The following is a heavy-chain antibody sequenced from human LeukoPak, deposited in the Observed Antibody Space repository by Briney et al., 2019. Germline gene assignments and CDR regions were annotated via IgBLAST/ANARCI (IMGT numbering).Heavy chain of an antibody. CDR3: ARAAYDNSGYLTL. CDR1: GFTFSSYG. J-gene: IGHJ4*02. CDR2: IWYDGTNK. V-gene: IGHV3-33*01. Sequence: PGGSLRLSCVASGFTFSSYGMHWVRQAPGKGLEWVAVIWYDGTNKYYADSVKGRFTISRDSPKNTLYLQMNSLRAKDTAVYYCARAAYDNSGYLTLWGQGTLVTVSS. D-gene: IGHD3-22*01.